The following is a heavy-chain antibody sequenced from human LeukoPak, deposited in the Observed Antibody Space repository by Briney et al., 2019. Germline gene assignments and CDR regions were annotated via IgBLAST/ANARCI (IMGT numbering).Heavy chain of an antibody. Sequence: GGSLRLSCAASGFTFSSYAMSWVRQAPGKGLEWVSGITNTGINTYYADSVKGRFTISRDNSKNTLYLQMNILRAEDTAVYYCAKDRGITFGGVIPTYYFDYWGQGTLVTVSS. CDR3: AKDRGITFGGVIPTYYFDY. CDR2: ITNTGINT. D-gene: IGHD3-16*02. V-gene: IGHV3-23*01. J-gene: IGHJ4*02. CDR1: GFTFSSYA.